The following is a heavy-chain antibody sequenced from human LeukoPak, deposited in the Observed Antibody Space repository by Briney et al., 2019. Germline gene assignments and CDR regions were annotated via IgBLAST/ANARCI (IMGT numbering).Heavy chain of an antibody. D-gene: IGHD1-1*01. CDR1: GGTFSSYA. Sequence: SVKVSCKASGGTFSSYAISWVRQAPGQGLEWMGRIIPILGIANYAQKFQGRVTITADKYTSTAYMELSSLRSEDTAVYYCVLGIRRLFDYWGQGTLVTVSS. J-gene: IGHJ4*02. V-gene: IGHV1-69*04. CDR3: VLGIRRLFDY. CDR2: IIPILGIA.